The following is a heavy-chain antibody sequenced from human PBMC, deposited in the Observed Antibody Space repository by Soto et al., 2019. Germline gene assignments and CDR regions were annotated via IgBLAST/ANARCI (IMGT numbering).Heavy chain of an antibody. J-gene: IGHJ5*01. Sequence: EVQLVESGGGLVQPGGSLRLSCVVSGITFSTYRMHWVRQAPGKGLVWVSHIKSDGAVTHYTDSVRGRFIISRDNAKNTLFLQMTSLRAEDTAVYYCARDNYDFWSGYYLDSWGQGTLVTVSS. V-gene: IGHV3-74*01. CDR3: ARDNYDFWSGYYLDS. D-gene: IGHD3-3*01. CDR2: IKSDGAVT. CDR1: GITFSTYR.